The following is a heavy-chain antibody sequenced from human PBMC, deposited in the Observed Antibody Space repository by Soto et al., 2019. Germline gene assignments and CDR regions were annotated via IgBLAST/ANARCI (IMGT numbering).Heavy chain of an antibody. V-gene: IGHV3-66*01. D-gene: IGHD3-10*01. J-gene: IGHJ4*02. CDR2: IYSGGST. Sequence: EVQLVESGGGLVLPGGSLRLSCAASGITVSSNCMSWVLQAPGKGLEWVSVIYSGGSTYYADSVKGRFTISRDNSKNTLYVQMTSLRAEDTAVYYCARDFYYHCSGTMGGYFDYWGQGTLVTVSS. CDR3: ARDFYYHCSGTMGGYFDY. CDR1: GITVSSNC.